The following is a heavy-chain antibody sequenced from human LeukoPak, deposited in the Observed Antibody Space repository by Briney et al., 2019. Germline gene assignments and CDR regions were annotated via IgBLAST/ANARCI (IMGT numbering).Heavy chain of an antibody. CDR1: GFNFDDYY. Sequence: PGGSLRLSCVGSGFNFDDYYMSWIRQAPGKGLEWVSYISGSSGAFYYSDSVKGRFTISRDNAKNSLYLQMNSLKVEDSAVYYCARAGISGYFYPNEYFNHWGPGTHVAVSS. V-gene: IGHV3-11*04. D-gene: IGHD3-22*01. CDR3: ARAGISGYFYPNEYFNH. CDR2: ISGSSGAF. J-gene: IGHJ1*01.